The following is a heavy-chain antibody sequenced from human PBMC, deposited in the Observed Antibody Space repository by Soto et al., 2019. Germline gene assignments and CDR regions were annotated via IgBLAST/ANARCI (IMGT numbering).Heavy chain of an antibody. V-gene: IGHV4-4*07. CDR2: VYSSGTT. CDR3: ARDIGSYAYGEGY. J-gene: IGHJ4*02. CDR1: GGSINSYW. Sequence: LSLTCSVSGGSINSYWWSWIRQPAGKGLEWIGRVYSSGTTDYNPSLNSRATMSVETSKNQFSLKLSSVTAADTAVYYCARDIGSYAYGEGYWGQGIQVTVSS. D-gene: IGHD3-10*01.